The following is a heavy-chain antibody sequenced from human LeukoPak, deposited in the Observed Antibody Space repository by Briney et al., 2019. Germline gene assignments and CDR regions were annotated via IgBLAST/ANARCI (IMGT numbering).Heavy chain of an antibody. V-gene: IGHV3-23*01. CDR1: GFTFSSYA. CDR3: AKTRGYSYGPSSYYFDY. D-gene: IGHD5-18*01. Sequence: GGSLRLSCAASGFTFSSYAMSWVRQAPGKGLEWVSAISGSGGSTYYADSVKGRFTISRDNSKNTLYLQMNSLRAEDTAVYYCAKTRGYSYGPSSYYFDYWGQGTLVTVSS. CDR2: ISGSGGST. J-gene: IGHJ4*02.